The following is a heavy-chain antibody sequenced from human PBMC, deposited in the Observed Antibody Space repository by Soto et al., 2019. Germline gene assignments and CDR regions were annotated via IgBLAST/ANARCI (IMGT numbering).Heavy chain of an antibody. CDR1: GGSFSGYY. J-gene: IGHJ6*02. Sequence: QVQLQQWGAGLLKPSETLSLTCAVYGGSFSGYYWSWIHQPPGKGLEWIGEINHSGSTNYNPSLKSRVTISVDTSKNQFSLKLSSVTAADTGVYYCARLGRGPGVVRDLYYYYYGMDVWGLGTTVTVSS. V-gene: IGHV4-34*01. CDR3: ARLGRGPGVVRDLYYYYYGMDV. CDR2: INHSGST. D-gene: IGHD2-21*01.